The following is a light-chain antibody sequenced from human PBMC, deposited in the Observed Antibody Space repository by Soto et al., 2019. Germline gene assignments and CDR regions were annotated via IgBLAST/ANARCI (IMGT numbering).Light chain of an antibody. CDR3: QHYNSYPLT. CDR1: QSISNF. CDR2: QAS. V-gene: IGKV1-5*03. J-gene: IGKJ4*01. Sequence: DIQMTQSPSSLFASVGDRVTITCRASQSISNFLNWYQQKPGKAPKLLIYQASTLETGVPSRFSGSGSGTEFTLTIAGLQPDDFATYYCQHYNSYPLTFGGGTKVDI.